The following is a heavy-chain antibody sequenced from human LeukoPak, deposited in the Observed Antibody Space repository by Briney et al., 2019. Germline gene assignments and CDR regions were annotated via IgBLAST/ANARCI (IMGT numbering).Heavy chain of an antibody. D-gene: IGHD1-1*01. CDR1: GFTFSNAW. Sequence: PGGSLRLSCAASGFTFSNAWMTWVRQAPGKGLEWVSAISGNGRGTYYPDSVKGRFTVSRDNSKNMLYLQMTSLRAEDTAIYYCTKDKRALNAIDYWGQGILVTVSS. CDR2: ISGNGRGT. V-gene: IGHV3-23*01. CDR3: TKDKRALNAIDY. J-gene: IGHJ4*02.